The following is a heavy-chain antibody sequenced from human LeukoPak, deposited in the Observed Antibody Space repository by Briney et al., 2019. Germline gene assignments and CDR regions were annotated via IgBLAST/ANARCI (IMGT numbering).Heavy chain of an antibody. V-gene: IGHV3-53*01. D-gene: IGHD4-23*01. CDR3: ARRGDGGRSFDH. CDR1: GFTVGSSY. Sequence: GGSLRLSCAASGFTVGSSYMNWVRQAPGKGLEWVSLIYGGGNTYYADSVKGRFTISRDNSKNTLYLQMNSLRAEDTAVYYCARRGDGGRSFDHWGQGTLVTVSS. CDR2: IYGGGNT. J-gene: IGHJ4*02.